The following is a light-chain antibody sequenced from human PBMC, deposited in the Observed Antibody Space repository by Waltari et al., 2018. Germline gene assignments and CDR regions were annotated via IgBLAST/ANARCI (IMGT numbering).Light chain of an antibody. CDR3: QQYFSAPCT. CDR1: QTVLHSSDNRNY. Sequence: DIVMTQSPDSLAVSLGERATIKCKSSQTVLHSSDNRNYLAWYKQRPGQPPTLLLYWSSTRGSGVPDRFSGSGSGTDFTLTITCLQAEDVAVYYCQQYFSAPCTFGQGTKVEI. V-gene: IGKV4-1*01. J-gene: IGKJ1*01. CDR2: WSS.